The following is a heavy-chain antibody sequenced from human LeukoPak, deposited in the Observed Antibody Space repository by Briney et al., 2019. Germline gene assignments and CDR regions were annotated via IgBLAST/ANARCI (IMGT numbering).Heavy chain of an antibody. D-gene: IGHD4-11*01. CDR3: ARHFTVTAYYYYYYYMDV. CDR1: GGSFSGYY. CDR2: INHSGST. Sequence: PSETLSLTCAVYGGSFSGYYWSWIRQPPGKGLEWIGEINHSGSTNYNPSLKSRVTISVDTSKNQFSLRLSSVTAADTVVYYCARHFTVTAYYYYYYYMDVWGKGTTVTVSS. V-gene: IGHV4-34*01. J-gene: IGHJ6*03.